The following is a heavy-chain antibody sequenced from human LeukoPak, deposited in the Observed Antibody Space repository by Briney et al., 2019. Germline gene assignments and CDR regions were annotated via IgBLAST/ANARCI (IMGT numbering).Heavy chain of an antibody. CDR2: ISSSSSYI. J-gene: IGHJ6*02. D-gene: IGHD2-2*01. V-gene: IGHV3-21*01. CDR3: AGADIVVVPAATCYYYGMDV. CDR1: GFTFSSYS. Sequence: PGGSLRLSCAASGFTFSSYSMNWVRQAPGKGLEWVSSISSSSSYIYYADSVKGRFTISRDNAKNSLYLQMNSLRAEDTAVYYCAGADIVVVPAATCYYYGMDVWGQGTTVTVSS.